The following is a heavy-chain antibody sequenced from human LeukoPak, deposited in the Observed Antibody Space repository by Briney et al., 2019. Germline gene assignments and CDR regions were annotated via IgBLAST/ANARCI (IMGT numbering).Heavy chain of an antibody. CDR1: AFTFSGDA. CDR3: AKEQGPVAATGPESFDL. CDR2: ISSGGGST. J-gene: IGHJ2*01. Sequence: WGNLRFSSAESAFTFSGDAMSWGREAPGKWLQCGSSISSGGGSTYYADSVKGRFTISRDNSKNTLYLQMTSLRAEDTAVYYCAKEQGPVAATGPESFDLWGRGTLVTVSS. V-gene: IGHV3-23*01. D-gene: IGHD2-15*01.